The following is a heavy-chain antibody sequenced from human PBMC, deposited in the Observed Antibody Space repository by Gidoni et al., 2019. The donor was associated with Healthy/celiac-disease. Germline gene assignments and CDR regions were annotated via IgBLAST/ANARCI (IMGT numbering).Heavy chain of an antibody. D-gene: IGHD4-4*01. CDR3: ARTGTYSNYLRVKTGGMDV. Sequence: QVHLVQSGAEVKKPGASVKVSCQASGYTFTSYYMHWVRQAPGQGLEWMGIINPSGGSTSYAQKFQGRVTMTRDTSTSTVYMELSSLRSEDTAVYYCARTGTYSNYLRVKTGGMDVWGQGTTVTVSS. CDR1: GYTFTSYY. V-gene: IGHV1-46*01. CDR2: INPSGGST. J-gene: IGHJ6*02.